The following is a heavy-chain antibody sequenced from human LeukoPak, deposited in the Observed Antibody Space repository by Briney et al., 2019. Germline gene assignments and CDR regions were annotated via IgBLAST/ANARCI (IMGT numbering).Heavy chain of an antibody. D-gene: IGHD6-19*01. CDR2: ISAYNGNT. CDR3: ARGGESGWYGLFDY. CDR1: GYTFTSFA. V-gene: IGHV1-18*01. Sequence: ASVKVSCKASGYTFTSFAINWVRRAPGQGLEWMGWISAYNGNTNYAQKFQGRVTMTTDTSTSTAYVELRSLRSDDTAVYYCARGGESGWYGLFDYWGQGALVTVSS. J-gene: IGHJ4*02.